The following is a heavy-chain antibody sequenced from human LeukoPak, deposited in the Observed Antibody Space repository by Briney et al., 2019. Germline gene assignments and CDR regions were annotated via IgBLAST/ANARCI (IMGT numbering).Heavy chain of an antibody. D-gene: IGHD6-13*01. J-gene: IGHJ4*02. CDR2: INTDGSAT. V-gene: IGHV3-74*01. Sequence: GGSLRLSCAVSGFNFSSYWMHWVRQAPGKGLVWVSLINTDGSATTYGDSAKGRFTVSRDNDKNTLFLEMNSLRVEDTAVCYCARGTAVTAGIDYWGQGNLVTVSS. CDR3: ARGTAVTAGIDY. CDR1: GFNFSSYW.